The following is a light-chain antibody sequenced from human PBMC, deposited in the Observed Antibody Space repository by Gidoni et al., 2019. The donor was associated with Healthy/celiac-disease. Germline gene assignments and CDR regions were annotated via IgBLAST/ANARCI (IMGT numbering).Light chain of an antibody. Sequence: IVMTQSPATLSVSPGERATLSCRASQSVSSNLAWFQQKPGQAPRPLIYGASTRATGIPARFSGSGSGTEFTLTISSLQSEDFAVYYCQQYNNWPGTFGQGTKLEIK. CDR1: QSVSSN. CDR3: QQYNNWPGT. CDR2: GAS. J-gene: IGKJ2*01. V-gene: IGKV3-15*01.